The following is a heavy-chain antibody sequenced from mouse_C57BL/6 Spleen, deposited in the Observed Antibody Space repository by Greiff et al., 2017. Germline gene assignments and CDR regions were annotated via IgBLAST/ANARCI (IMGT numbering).Heavy chain of an antibody. J-gene: IGHJ1*03. CDR1: GFTFSSYA. Sequence: DVQLVESGGGLVKPGGSLKLSCAASGFTFSSYAMSWVRQTPEKRLEWVATISDGGSYTYYPDNVKGRFTISRDNAKNNLYLQMSHLKSEDTAMYYCARAPLYYGSSYWYFDVWGTGTTVTVSS. V-gene: IGHV5-4*01. D-gene: IGHD1-1*01. CDR3: ARAPLYYGSSYWYFDV. CDR2: ISDGGSYT.